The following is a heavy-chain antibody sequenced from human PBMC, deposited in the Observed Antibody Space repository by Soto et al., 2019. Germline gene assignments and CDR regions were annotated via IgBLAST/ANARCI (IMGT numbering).Heavy chain of an antibody. CDR1: GYSFTSYW. Sequence: GESLKISCKGSGYSFTSYWISWVRRMPGKGLEWMGRIDPSDSYTNYSPSFQGHVTISADKSISTAYLQWSSLKASDTAMYYCARLVRSSSGHRSYPAKPRTPYYYYYGMDVWGQGTTVTVSS. V-gene: IGHV5-10-1*01. J-gene: IGHJ6*02. CDR2: IDPSDSYT. CDR3: ARLVRSSSGHRSYPAKPRTPYYYYYGMDV. D-gene: IGHD6-13*01.